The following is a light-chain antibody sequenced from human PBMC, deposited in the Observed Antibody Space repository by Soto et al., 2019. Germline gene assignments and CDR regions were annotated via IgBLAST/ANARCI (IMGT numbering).Light chain of an antibody. J-gene: IGKJ1*01. CDR1: QSILYSNGINY. Sequence: EVVMTQSPLSLPVTLGQPASISCRSSQSILYSNGINYLTWFQQRPGQSPRRLIYEVSKRDSGVPDRFSGSGSGTDFTLKISRVEAEDVGIYYCMQGTHWPATFGQGSKVDIK. CDR2: EVS. V-gene: IGKV2-30*01. CDR3: MQGTHWPAT.